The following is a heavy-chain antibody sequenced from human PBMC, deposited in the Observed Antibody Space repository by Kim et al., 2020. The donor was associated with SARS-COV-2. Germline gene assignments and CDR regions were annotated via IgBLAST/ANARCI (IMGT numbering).Heavy chain of an antibody. CDR2: ISGSGGST. Sequence: GGSLRLSCAASGFTFSSYAMSWVRQAPGKGLEWVSAISGSGGSTYYADSVKGRFTISRDNSKNTLYLQMNSLRAEDTAVYYCAKESARKYSSSSVLFDYWGQGTLVTVSS. D-gene: IGHD6-6*01. J-gene: IGHJ4*02. CDR1: GFTFSSYA. V-gene: IGHV3-23*01. CDR3: AKESARKYSSSSVLFDY.